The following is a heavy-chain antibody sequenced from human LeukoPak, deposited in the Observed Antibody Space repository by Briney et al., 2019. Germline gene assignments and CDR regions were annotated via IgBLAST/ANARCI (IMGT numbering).Heavy chain of an antibody. J-gene: IGHJ4*02. CDR1: GFTVSSNY. Sequence: PGGSLRLSCAASGFTVSSNYMSWVRQAPGKGLEWVSVIYSGGSTYYADSVKGRFTISRNNSKNTLYLQMNSLRAEDTAVYYCARAYSGSYYWGFDYWGQGTLVTVSS. CDR3: ARAYSGSYYWGFDY. D-gene: IGHD1-26*01. CDR2: IYSGGST. V-gene: IGHV3-53*01.